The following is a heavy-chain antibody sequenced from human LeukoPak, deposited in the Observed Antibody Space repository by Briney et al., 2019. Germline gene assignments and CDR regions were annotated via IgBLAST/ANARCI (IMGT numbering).Heavy chain of an antibody. V-gene: IGHV4-39*07. J-gene: IGHJ5*02. D-gene: IGHD6-13*01. CDR1: GGSISSSRDY. CDR3: ARDREYSSSWSGDWFDP. CDR2: TYYSGST. Sequence: SETLSLTCTVSGGSISSSRDYWAWIRQPPGKGLEWIANTYYSGSTYYNPSLKSRVTISVDTSKNQFSLKLSSVTAADTAVYYCARDREYSSSWSGDWFDPWGQGTLVTVSS.